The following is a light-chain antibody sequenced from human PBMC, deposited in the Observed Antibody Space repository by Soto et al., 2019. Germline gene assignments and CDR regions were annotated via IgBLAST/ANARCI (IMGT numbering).Light chain of an antibody. J-gene: IGKJ1*01. CDR1: QIISSW. CDR3: QQYNSQWT. CDR2: KAS. Sequence: DIQMTQSPSTLSACVRGTVATPCRASQIISSWLAWYQQKPGRAPKLLIYKASSLESGVPSRFSGSGSGTEFTLTISSLKPDDFATYYCQQYNSQWTFGQGTKVDIK. V-gene: IGKV1-5*03.